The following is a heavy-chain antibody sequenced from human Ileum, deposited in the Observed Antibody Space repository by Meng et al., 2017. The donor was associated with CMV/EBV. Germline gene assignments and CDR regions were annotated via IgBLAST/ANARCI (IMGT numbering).Heavy chain of an antibody. CDR2: IFFSGNT. V-gene: IGHV4-30-4*08. D-gene: IGHD6-13*01. CDR3: ARFRIAALGNLFDP. J-gene: IGHJ5*02. CDR1: GASISSGDYY. Sequence: QGTVPQSGPGLVKPSQTLSLSCPVSGASISSGDYYWSWIRQPPGKGLEWIGYIFFSGNTYYNPSLNNRVIISIDTPRNQFSLKVDSVTAADTAVYYCARFRIAALGNLFDPWGHGTLVTVSS.